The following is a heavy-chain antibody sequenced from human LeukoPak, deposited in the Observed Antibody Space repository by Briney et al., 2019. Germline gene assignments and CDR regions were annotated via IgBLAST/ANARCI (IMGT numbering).Heavy chain of an antibody. CDR3: ASSSLLSGNWFDP. D-gene: IGHD2-21*02. CDR2: TYYRSKWYN. J-gene: IGHJ5*02. V-gene: IGHV6-1*01. Sequence: SPTLSLTFAISGDSVSINSAAWNWIRQSPSRGLEWLGRTYYRSKWYNDYAVSVKSRITINPDTSKNQFSLQLNSVTPEDTAVYYCASSSLLSGNWFDPWGQGTLVTVSS. CDR1: GDSVSINSAA.